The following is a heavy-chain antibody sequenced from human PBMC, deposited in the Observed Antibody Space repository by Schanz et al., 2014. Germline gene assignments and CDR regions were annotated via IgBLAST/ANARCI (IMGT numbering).Heavy chain of an antibody. V-gene: IGHV3-23*04. CDR3: ARIGGSVFDY. CDR1: GFTFSSYG. D-gene: IGHD3-10*01. Sequence: AQLVESGGGVVQPGRSLRLSCAASGFTFSSYGMHWVRQAPGKGLEWVSAISGSGGSTYYADSVKGRFTISRDNSKNTLYLQMNSLRAEDTAVYYCARIGGSVFDYWAQGTLVTVSS. CDR2: ISGSGGST. J-gene: IGHJ4*02.